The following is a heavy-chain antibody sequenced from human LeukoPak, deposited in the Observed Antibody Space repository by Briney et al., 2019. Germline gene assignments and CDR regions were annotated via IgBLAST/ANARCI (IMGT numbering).Heavy chain of an antibody. CDR3: ARDLGSSSWYSNYYYYYGMDV. Sequence: PGGSLRLSCAASGFTFSSYAMHWVRQAPGKGLEWVAVISYDGSNKYYADSVKGRFTISRDNSKNTLYLQMNSLRAEDTAVYYCARDLGSSSWYSNYYYYYGMDVWGQGTTVTVSS. CDR1: GFTFSSYA. CDR2: ISYDGSNK. D-gene: IGHD6-13*01. V-gene: IGHV3-30-3*01. J-gene: IGHJ6*02.